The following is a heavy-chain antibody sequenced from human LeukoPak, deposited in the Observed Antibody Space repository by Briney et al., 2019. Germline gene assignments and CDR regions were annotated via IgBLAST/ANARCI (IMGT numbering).Heavy chain of an antibody. J-gene: IGHJ5*02. D-gene: IGHD2-2*01. CDR3: AKDGLRLEYCSSTSCYADWFDP. Sequence: GRALRLSCAASGFTFSSYGMHWVRQAPGKGLEWVAVISYDGSNKYYQDSVKGRFPISRDNSKNTMYLQMNSLRAVDTAVYYCAKDGLRLEYCSSTSCYADWFDPWGQGTLVTVSS. V-gene: IGHV3-30*18. CDR1: GFTFSSYG. CDR2: ISYDGSNK.